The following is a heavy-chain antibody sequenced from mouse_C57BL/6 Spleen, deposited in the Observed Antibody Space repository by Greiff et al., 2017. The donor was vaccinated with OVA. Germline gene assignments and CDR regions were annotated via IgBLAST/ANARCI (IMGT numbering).Heavy chain of an antibody. J-gene: IGHJ2*01. D-gene: IGHD2-3*01. V-gene: IGHV1-52*01. CDR2: IDPSDSET. CDR3: AREGGRGWLPFDY. CDR1: GYTFTSYW. Sequence: QVQLQQPGAELVRPGSSVKLSCKASGYTFTSYWMHWVKQRPIQGLEWIGNIDPSDSETPYNQKFKDKATLTVDKSSSTAYMQLSSLTSEDSAVYYGAREGGRGWLPFDYWGQGTTLTVSS.